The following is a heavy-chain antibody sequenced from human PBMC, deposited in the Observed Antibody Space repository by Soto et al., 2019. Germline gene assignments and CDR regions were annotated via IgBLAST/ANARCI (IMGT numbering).Heavy chain of an antibody. J-gene: IGHJ3*02. CDR1: GGTFSSYA. Sequence: QVQLVQSGAEVKKPGSSVKVSCKASGGTFSSYAISWVRQAPGQGLEWMGGIIPIFGTANYAQKFQGRVTITADESTSTAYMERSSLRSEDTAVYYCARDLGIVVVTAIPGAFDIWGQGTMVTVSS. D-gene: IGHD2-21*02. V-gene: IGHV1-69*01. CDR3: ARDLGIVVVTAIPGAFDI. CDR2: IIPIFGTA.